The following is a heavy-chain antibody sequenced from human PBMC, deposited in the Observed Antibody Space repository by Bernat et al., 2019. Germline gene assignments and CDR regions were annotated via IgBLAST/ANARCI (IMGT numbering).Heavy chain of an antibody. D-gene: IGHD3-16*01. V-gene: IGHV1-58*02. J-gene: IGHJ4*02. Sequence: QMQLVQSGPEMKKPGTSVKVSCKASGFTFTSSAMQWVRQARGQHPEWIGWIVVGSGNTNYAQKFQERVTITRDMSTSTAYMELSSLRSEDTAVYYCAAAGPRGKNPFDYWGQGTLVTVSS. CDR2: IVVGSGNT. CDR3: AAAGPRGKNPFDY. CDR1: GFTFTSSA.